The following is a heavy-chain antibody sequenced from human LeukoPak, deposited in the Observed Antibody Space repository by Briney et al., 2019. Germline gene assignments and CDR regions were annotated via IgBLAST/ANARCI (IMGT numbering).Heavy chain of an antibody. D-gene: IGHD1-1*01. J-gene: IGHJ4*02. CDR3: ARDHDWNDQPQNFDY. CDR1: GYTFTSYG. Sequence: ASVKVSCKASGYTFTSYGISWVRQAPGQGLEWMGWISAYNGNTNCAQKLQGRVTMTTDTPTSTAYMELRSLRSDDTAVYYCARDHDWNDQPQNFDYWGQGTLVTVSS. CDR2: ISAYNGNT. V-gene: IGHV1-18*01.